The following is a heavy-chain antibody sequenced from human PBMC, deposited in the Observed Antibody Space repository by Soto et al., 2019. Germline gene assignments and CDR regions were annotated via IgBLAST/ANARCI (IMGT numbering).Heavy chain of an antibody. V-gene: IGHV3-23*01. CDR3: GKQSGICGVVTLDY. CDR1: EFNFSSYA. J-gene: IGHJ4*02. Sequence: PGGSLRLSCAASEFNFSSYAMSWVRQAPGKGLEWVSSISGSGGSTYYADSVKGRFTISRDNSKNTLYLQMNSLRAEDTAVYYCGKQSGICGVVTLDYRGQGTMGTGSS. CDR2: ISGSGGST. D-gene: IGHD3-3*01.